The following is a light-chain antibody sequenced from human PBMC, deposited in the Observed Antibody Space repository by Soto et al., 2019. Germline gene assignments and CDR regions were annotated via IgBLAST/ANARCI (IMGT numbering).Light chain of an antibody. CDR2: DVN. CDR3: CSYTGTYTWV. V-gene: IGLV2-11*01. CDR1: SSDVGGYNY. Sequence: QSVLTQPRSMSGSPGQSVTISCTGTSSDVGGYNYVSWYQQYPGKAPKFVIYDVNKRPSGVPDRFSGSKSGNTASLTISGLQAEDEADYYCCSYTGTYTWVFGGGTKLTVL. J-gene: IGLJ3*02.